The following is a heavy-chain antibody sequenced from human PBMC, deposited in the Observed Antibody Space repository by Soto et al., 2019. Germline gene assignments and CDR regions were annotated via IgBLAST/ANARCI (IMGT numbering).Heavy chain of an antibody. CDR3: ARERSSSYGMDV. D-gene: IGHD6-6*01. Sequence: QVQLVESGGGVVQPGRSLRLSCAASGLTFSSYAMHWVRQAPGKGLEWVAVISYDGSNKYYADSVKGRFTISRDNSKNTLYLQMNSLRAEDTAVYYCARERSSSYGMDVWGQGTTVTVSS. CDR1: GLTFSSYA. J-gene: IGHJ6*02. CDR2: ISYDGSNK. V-gene: IGHV3-30-3*01.